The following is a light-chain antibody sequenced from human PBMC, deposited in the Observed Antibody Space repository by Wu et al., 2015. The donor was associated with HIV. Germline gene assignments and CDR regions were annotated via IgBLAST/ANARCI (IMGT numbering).Light chain of an antibody. V-gene: IGKV3D-20*02. CDR1: QSVNSNY. Sequence: EIVLTQSPGTLYLSPGDRATLSCRASQSVNSNYLVWYQQKSGQAPRLLIYGASNRATGISDRFSGSGSGTDFTLTISRLKPEDFAVYYCHQRTTWLRTFGQGTKVEVK. J-gene: IGKJ1*01. CDR3: HQRTTWLRT. CDR2: GAS.